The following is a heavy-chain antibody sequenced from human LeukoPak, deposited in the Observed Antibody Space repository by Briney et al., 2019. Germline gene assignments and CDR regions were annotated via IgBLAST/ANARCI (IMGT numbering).Heavy chain of an antibody. CDR3: ARERIEDFWSGYYNGGYFDY. CDR2: IIPTFGTA. D-gene: IGHD3-3*01. J-gene: IGHJ4*02. Sequence: ASVKVSCKASGGTFSSYAISWVRQAPGQGLEWMGGIIPTFGTANYAQKFQGRVTITADESTSTAYMELSSLRSEDTAVYYCARERIEDFWSGYYNGGYFDYWGQGTLVTVSS. CDR1: GGTFSSYA. V-gene: IGHV1-69*13.